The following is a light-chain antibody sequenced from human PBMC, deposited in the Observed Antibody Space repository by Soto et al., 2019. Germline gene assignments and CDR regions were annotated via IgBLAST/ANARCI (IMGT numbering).Light chain of an antibody. CDR1: SSDIGIYKY. V-gene: IGLV2-14*01. Sequence: QSALTQPASVSGSPGQSIAISCTGSSSDIGIYKYVSWHQQHPGKVPKLIIYEVTNRPTWVANRFSGSKSGNTASLAVSGHQAEDEADYYCSSYTTTSTRVFGRGTKLTVL. CDR3: SSYTTTSTRV. CDR2: EVT. J-gene: IGLJ1*01.